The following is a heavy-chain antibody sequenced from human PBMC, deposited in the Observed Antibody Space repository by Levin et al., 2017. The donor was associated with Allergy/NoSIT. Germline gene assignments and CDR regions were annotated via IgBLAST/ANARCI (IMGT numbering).Heavy chain of an antibody. J-gene: IGHJ3*02. CDR3: ARDNIGLPDAFDI. CDR1: GFTVDDYA. D-gene: IGHD3-10*01. V-gene: IGHV3-9*01. Sequence: AGGSLRLSCAASGFTVDDYAMHWVRQAPGKGLEWVSGIRWNSGSIGYADSVKGRFIISRDNDKNSLYLLMNSLRTEDTALYYCARDNIGLPDAFDIWGQGTMVIVSS. CDR2: IRWNSGSI.